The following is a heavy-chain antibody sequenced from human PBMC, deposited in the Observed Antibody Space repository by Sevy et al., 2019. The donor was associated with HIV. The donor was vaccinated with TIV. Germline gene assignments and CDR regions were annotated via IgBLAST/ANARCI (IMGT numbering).Heavy chain of an antibody. Sequence: SETLSLTCAVSGGSISSHNGWTWVRQPPGKGLEWIGEIFHSGSTNYNPSLKSRLTISMDKSKNQFSLILTSVTAADTAIYYCARVYYGLVCPLFQHWGQGTLVTVSS. CDR1: GGSISSHNG. D-gene: IGHD3-10*01. CDR3: ARVYYGLVCPLFQH. CDR2: IFHSGST. J-gene: IGHJ1*01. V-gene: IGHV4-4*02.